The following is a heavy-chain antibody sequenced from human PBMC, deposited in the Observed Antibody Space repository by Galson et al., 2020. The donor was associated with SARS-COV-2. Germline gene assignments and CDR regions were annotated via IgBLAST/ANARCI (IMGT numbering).Heavy chain of an antibody. J-gene: IGHJ4*02. CDR1: GYTFTSYY. V-gene: IGHV1-46*01. CDR2: INPSGGGT. D-gene: IGHD4-4*01. CDR3: ARDSQGGNDYNYLLF. Sequence: ASVKVSCKASGYTFTSYYIRWVRQAPGQGLEWMGIINPSGGGTTYAQKFQGRVTMTRDTSTSTVYMELSSLRSEDTAVYYCARDSQGGNDYNYLLFWGQGTLVTVSS.